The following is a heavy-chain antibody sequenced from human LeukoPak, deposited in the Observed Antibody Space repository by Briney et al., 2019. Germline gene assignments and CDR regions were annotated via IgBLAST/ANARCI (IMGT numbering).Heavy chain of an antibody. CDR3: ARQVSVFGGGDWLDP. D-gene: IGHD2-15*01. V-gene: IGHV3-33*01. CDR1: GFTFSNYD. CDR2: IWSDGSNE. J-gene: IGHJ5*02. Sequence: AGGSLRLSCAASGFTFSNYDMHWVRQAPGKGLEWVAVIWSDGSNEYSTDSLKGRFTISRDNSKNTLYLQMNSLRAEDTAVYYCARQVSVFGGGDWLDPWGQGTLVTVSS.